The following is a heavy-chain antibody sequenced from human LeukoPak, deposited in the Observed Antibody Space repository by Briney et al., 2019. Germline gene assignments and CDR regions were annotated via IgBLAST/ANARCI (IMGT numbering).Heavy chain of an antibody. D-gene: IGHD6-13*01. V-gene: IGHV2-5*01. CDR3: AHLVGSGWYYYDY. CDR2: IYWNDNK. CDR1: RFSLSSSVVA. J-gene: IGHJ4*02. Sequence: SGPTLVKPTQSLTLTCTFSRFSLSSSVVAVGWIRRPPGKALEWLAHIYWNDNKGYSSSLRSRLTIAKDTSKNQVVLSMTDVDSVDTATYYCAHLVGSGWYYYDYWGQGTLVTVSS.